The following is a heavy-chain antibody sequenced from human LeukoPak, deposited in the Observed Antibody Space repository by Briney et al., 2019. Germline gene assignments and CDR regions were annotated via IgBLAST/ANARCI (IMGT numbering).Heavy chain of an antibody. CDR2: INPSGGST. CDR3: AKDRNWNGFDY. Sequence: ASVKVSCKASGYTFTSYYMHWVRQAPGQGLEWMGIINPSGGSTSYAQKFQGRVTMTRDMSTSTDYMELSSLRSEDTALYYCAKDRNWNGFDYWGQGTLVTVSS. J-gene: IGHJ4*02. CDR1: GYTFTSYY. D-gene: IGHD1-1*01. V-gene: IGHV1-46*01.